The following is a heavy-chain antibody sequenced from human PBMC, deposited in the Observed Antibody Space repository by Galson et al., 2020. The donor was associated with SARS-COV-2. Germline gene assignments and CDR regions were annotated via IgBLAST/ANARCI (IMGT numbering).Heavy chain of an antibody. CDR3: ARAAQTYYDFWSGYYNALHFDY. Sequence: SETLSLTCTVSGGSISSYYWTWIRQPPGKGLEWIGYIYYSGSTNYNPSLKSRVTISVDTSKNQFSLKLSSVTAADTAVYYCARAAQTYYDFWSGYYNALHFDYWGQGTLVTVSS. D-gene: IGHD3-3*01. V-gene: IGHV4-59*01. CDR1: GGSISSYY. J-gene: IGHJ4*02. CDR2: IYYSGST.